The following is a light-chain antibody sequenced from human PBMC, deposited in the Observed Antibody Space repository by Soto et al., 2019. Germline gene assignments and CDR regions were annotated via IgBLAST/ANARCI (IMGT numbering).Light chain of an antibody. Sequence: IVMTQSPATLSVSPWEIGTLSCRASQSLSSNLAWYQQKPGQAPRLLIYGASTRATGIPAKFSGGGSGTEFTLTISSLQSEDFAIYYCQQYKNGWTFGQGTKVDIK. CDR2: GAS. CDR1: QSLSSN. CDR3: QQYKNGWT. V-gene: IGKV3-15*01. J-gene: IGKJ1*01.